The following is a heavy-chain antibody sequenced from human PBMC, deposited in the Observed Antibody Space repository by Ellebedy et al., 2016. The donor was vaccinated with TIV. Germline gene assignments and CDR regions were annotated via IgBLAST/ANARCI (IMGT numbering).Heavy chain of an antibody. V-gene: IGHV4-34*01. CDR3: ARLLSDGLLFDY. CDR1: GGSFSGYY. Sequence: MPSETLSLTCAVYGGSFSGYYWSWIRQPPGKGLEWIGEINHSGSTNYNPSLKSRVTISVDTSKNQFSLRLRSVTAADTAVYYCARLLSDGLLFDYWGQGTLVTVSS. CDR2: INHSGST. J-gene: IGHJ4*02.